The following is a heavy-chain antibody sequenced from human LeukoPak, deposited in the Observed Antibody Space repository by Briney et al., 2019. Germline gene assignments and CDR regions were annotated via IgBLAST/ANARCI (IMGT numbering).Heavy chain of an antibody. D-gene: IGHD3-3*01. CDR3: ARTVPDFWSGYFNTQTYYYYGMDV. CDR2: ISAYNGNT. J-gene: IGHJ6*02. V-gene: IGHV1-18*01. CDR1: GYTFTSYG. Sequence: VASVKVSCKASGYTFTSYGISWVRQAPGQGLEWMGWISAYNGNTNYAQKLQGRVTMTTDTSTSTAYMELRSLRSDDTAVYYCARTVPDFWSGYFNTQTYYYYGMDVWGQGTTVTVSS.